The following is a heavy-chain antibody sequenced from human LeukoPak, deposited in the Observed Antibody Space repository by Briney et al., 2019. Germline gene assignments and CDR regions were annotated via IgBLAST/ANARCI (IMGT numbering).Heavy chain of an antibody. D-gene: IGHD3-22*01. CDR1: GGSFSGYY. CDR3: ARGRWYYYDSSGYYPFDY. Sequence: SETLSLTCAVYGGSFSGYYWSWIRQPPGKGLEWIGEINHSGSTNYNPSLKSRVTISVDTSKNQFSLKLSSVTAADTAVYYCARGRWYYYDSSGYYPFDYWGQGTLVTVSS. J-gene: IGHJ4*02. V-gene: IGHV4-34*01. CDR2: INHSGST.